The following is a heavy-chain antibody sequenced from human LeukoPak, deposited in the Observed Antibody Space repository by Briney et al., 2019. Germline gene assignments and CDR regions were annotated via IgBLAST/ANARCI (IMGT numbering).Heavy chain of an antibody. V-gene: IGHV1-2*02. CDR3: ARGLGTTETSEPFFQH. J-gene: IGHJ1*01. Sequence: GASVKVSCKTSGYTFTSYYMHWVRQAPGQGLEWMGWINPKSGGTNCAQKFQGRVTMTRDTSISTGYMELSRLRSDDTAVYYCARGLGTTETSEPFFQHWGQGTLVTVSS. D-gene: IGHD3-16*01. CDR2: INPKSGGT. CDR1: GYTFTSYY.